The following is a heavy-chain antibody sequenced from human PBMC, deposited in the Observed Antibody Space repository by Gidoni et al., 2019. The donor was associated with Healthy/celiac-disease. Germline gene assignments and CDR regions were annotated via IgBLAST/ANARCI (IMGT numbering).Heavy chain of an antibody. D-gene: IGHD2-21*02. V-gene: IGHV1-2*02. CDR2: INPNSGGT. J-gene: IGHJ6*02. CDR3: ASSYCGGDCYSPYYYYYGMDV. Sequence: QVQLVQPGAEAKKPGASVQVSCKASGYTFTGYYMHWGRQAPGQGREWMGWINPNSGGTNYAQKFQGRVTMTRDTSSSTAYMELSRLRSDDTAVYYCASSYCGGDCYSPYYYYYGMDVWGQGTTVTVSS. CDR1: GYTFTGYY.